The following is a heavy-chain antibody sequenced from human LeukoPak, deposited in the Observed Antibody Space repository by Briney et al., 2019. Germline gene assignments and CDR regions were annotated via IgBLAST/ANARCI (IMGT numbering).Heavy chain of an antibody. CDR1: GITFSGYA. CDR3: ARSGNDASGTSLHY. Sequence: GGSLRLSCAASGITFSGYAMTWVRQVPGRGLEWVSDISGRGENTYYADSVKGRFTISRDNSMNTLYLQMNSLRAEDTAVYYCARSGNDASGTSLHYWGQGTLVTVS. J-gene: IGHJ4*02. CDR2: ISGRGENT. D-gene: IGHD3-10*01. V-gene: IGHV3-23*01.